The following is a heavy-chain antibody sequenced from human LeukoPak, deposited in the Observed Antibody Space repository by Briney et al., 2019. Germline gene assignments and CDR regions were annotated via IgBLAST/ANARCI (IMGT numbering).Heavy chain of an antibody. V-gene: IGHV3-33*01. CDR2: IWYDGSNK. D-gene: IGHD2-15*01. CDR1: GFTFSSYG. J-gene: IGHJ4*02. Sequence: GGSLRLSCAASGFTFSSYGMHWVRQAPGKGLEWVAVIWYDGSNKYYADSVKGRFTISRDNSKNTLYLQMNSLRAEDTAVYYCARGRVGYYFDYWGQGTLVTVSS. CDR3: ARGRVGYYFDY.